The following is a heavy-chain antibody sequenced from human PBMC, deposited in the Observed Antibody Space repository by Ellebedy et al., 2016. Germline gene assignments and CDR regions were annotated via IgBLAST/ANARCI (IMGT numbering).Heavy chain of an antibody. CDR3: VREDGGGPLDY. CDR1: GYLFSAYG. CDR2: ITVASGNT. V-gene: IGHV1-3*01. D-gene: IGHD4-23*01. J-gene: IGHJ4*02. Sequence: ASVKVSXXASGYLFSAYGVHWVRQAPGQGLEWMGWITVASGNTQYSQKFQGRITIHRDTPGSTVYMELSALRSEDTAVYYCVREDGGGPLDYWGQGTLVTVSS.